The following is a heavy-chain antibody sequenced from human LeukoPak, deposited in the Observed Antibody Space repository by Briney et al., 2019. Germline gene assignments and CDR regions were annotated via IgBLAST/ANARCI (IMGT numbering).Heavy chain of an antibody. Sequence: GGSLRLSCAASGFTFSNFGMSWVRQAPGRGLEWVSGISGGGDTTYYAESVKGRFTISRDNSKDTLFLQMNSLSAEDTAVYYCAKTNGYYDYWGQGTLVAVSS. CDR3: AKTNGYYDY. CDR2: ISGGGDTT. CDR1: GFTFSNFG. V-gene: IGHV3-23*01. D-gene: IGHD3-22*01. J-gene: IGHJ4*02.